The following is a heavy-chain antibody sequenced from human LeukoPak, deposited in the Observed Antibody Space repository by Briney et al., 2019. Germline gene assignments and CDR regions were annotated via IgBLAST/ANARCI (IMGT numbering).Heavy chain of an antibody. J-gene: IGHJ4*02. Sequence: EGSLRLSCAASGFTFSSYWMSWVHQAPGKGLEWVANIKQDGSEKYYVDSVKGRFTISRDNAKNSLYLQMNSLRAEDTAVYYCAREGETTVTTFDYWGQGTLVTVSS. CDR2: IKQDGSEK. V-gene: IGHV3-7*04. CDR1: GFTFSSYW. D-gene: IGHD4-17*01. CDR3: AREGETTVTTFDY.